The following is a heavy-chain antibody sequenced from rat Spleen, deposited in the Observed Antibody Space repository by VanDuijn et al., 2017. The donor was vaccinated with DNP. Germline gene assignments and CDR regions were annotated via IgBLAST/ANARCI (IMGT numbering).Heavy chain of an antibody. D-gene: IGHD4-3*01. CDR3: VRWNSGHFDY. CDR2: SSYDGSST. CDR1: GFTFSDYN. Sequence: EVQVVESGGGLVQPGRSLKVSCAGSGFTFSDYNMAWVRQTPKKGLEWVATSSYDGSSTHYRDSVKGRFTVSRDNAKSTLYLQMNSLRSEDMATYYCVRWNSGHFDYWGQGVMVTVSS. J-gene: IGHJ2*01. V-gene: IGHV5-7*01.